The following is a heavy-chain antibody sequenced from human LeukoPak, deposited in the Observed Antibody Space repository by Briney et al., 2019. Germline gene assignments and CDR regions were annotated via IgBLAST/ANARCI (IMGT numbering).Heavy chain of an antibody. V-gene: IGHV3-23*01. CDR1: GFTFGSYA. Sequence: PGGSLRLSCAASGFTFGSYAMNWVRQAPGKGLEWVSAISGSGGSTDYVDSVKGRFTISRDNSKNTLYLQMNSLRAEDTAVYYCAKGPYGSGTYYFDYWGQGTLVTVSS. CDR2: ISGSGGST. CDR3: AKGPYGSGTYYFDY. D-gene: IGHD3-10*01. J-gene: IGHJ4*02.